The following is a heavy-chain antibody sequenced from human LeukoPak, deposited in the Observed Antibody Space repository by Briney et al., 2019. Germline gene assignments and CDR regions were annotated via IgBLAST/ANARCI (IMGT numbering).Heavy chain of an antibody. J-gene: IGHJ4*02. Sequence: GGSLRLSCAASGFTFDDYAMHWVRQAPGKGLEGVSGISWNSGSIGYADSVKGRFTISRDNAKNSLYLQMNSLRAEDMALYYCAKDPYDILTGVDYWGQGTLVTVSS. CDR3: AKDPYDILTGVDY. V-gene: IGHV3-9*03. D-gene: IGHD3-9*01. CDR2: ISWNSGSI. CDR1: GFTFDDYA.